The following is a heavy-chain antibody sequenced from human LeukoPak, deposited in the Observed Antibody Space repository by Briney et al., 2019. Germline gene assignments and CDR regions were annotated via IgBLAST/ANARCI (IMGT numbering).Heavy chain of an antibody. D-gene: IGHD2-21*02. CDR3: ARVAVTASSDAFDI. CDR2: IYSGGDT. J-gene: IGHJ3*02. V-gene: IGHV3-66*01. CDR1: GFTVSNNY. Sequence: GGSLRLSCAASGFTVSNNYMSWVRQTPGRGLEWLSIIYSGGDTYYPDSLKGRFTTSRDNSKNTLYLQMNSLRAEDTAVYYCARVAVTASSDAFDIWGQGTMVTVSS.